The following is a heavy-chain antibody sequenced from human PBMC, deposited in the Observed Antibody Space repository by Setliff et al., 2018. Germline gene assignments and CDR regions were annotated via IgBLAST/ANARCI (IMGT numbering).Heavy chain of an antibody. D-gene: IGHD5-18*01. CDR2: IFSNDEK. CDR1: GFSLSNARMG. J-gene: IGHJ3*02. V-gene: IGHV2-26*01. CDR3: SRIGQPQQGFQGQAFDI. Sequence: SGPTLLNPTETLTLTCTVSGFSLSNARMGVSWIRQPPGKALEWLAHIFSNDEKSYSTSLKSRLTISKDTSESQVVLTMTNMAPVDTATYYCSRIGQPQQGFQGQAFDIWGQGTMVTVSS.